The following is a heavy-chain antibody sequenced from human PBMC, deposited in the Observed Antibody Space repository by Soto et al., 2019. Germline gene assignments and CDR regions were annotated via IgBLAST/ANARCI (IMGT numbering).Heavy chain of an antibody. CDR1: GVSISSSPW. CDR2: MYPSGGT. CDR3: ARCLHCSNGGRFDP. Sequence: QVQLQESGPGLVAPSGTLSVTCAVYGVSISSSPWWTWLRQAPGKGLEWIGEMYPSGGTTSNPSRHNRVTISVDNTKNRLSLTLTSVPAADTAVYYCARCLHCSNGGRFDPWGQGALVTVSS. D-gene: IGHD2-8*01. V-gene: IGHV4-4*02. J-gene: IGHJ5*02.